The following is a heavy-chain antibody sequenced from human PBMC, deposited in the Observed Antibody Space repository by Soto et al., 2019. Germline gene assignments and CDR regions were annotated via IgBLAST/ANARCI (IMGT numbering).Heavy chain of an antibody. D-gene: IGHD6-19*01. J-gene: IGHJ1*01. CDR1: GFTFSSYG. Sequence: GGSRRLSCAASGFTFSSYGMHWVRQAPGKGLEWVAVIWYDGSNKYYADSVKGRFTISRDNSKNTLYLQMNSLRAEDTAVYYCARDSVAVAGTEYFQHWGQGTLVTVSS. CDR2: IWYDGSNK. V-gene: IGHV3-33*01. CDR3: ARDSVAVAGTEYFQH.